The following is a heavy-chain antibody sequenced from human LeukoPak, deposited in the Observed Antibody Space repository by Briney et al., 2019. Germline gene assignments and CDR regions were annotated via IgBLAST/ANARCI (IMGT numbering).Heavy chain of an antibody. CDR2: IKSKGDGEKT. D-gene: IGHD1-14*01. J-gene: IGHJ4*02. CDR3: TTGLPGIHGDFDF. V-gene: IGHV3-15*01. CDR1: QFNFRNAW. Sequence: GGSLRLSCVVSQFNFRNAWMAWVRQAPGKGLEWVGRIKSKGDGEKTDYAAPLRSRFSISRDDSKNTLYLQVNSLQIEDTAVYYCTTGLPGIHGDFDFWGQGTLVTVSS.